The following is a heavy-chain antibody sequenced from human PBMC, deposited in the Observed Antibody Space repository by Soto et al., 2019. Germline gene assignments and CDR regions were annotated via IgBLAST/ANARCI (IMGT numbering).Heavy chain of an antibody. J-gene: IGHJ3*02. D-gene: IGHD1-26*01. CDR2: IYHSGVN. Sequence: KASETLSLTCVVSGGSISTSNWWSWVRQPPGKGLECVGEIYHSGVNNYNPSLKSRVTISVDTSKNQFSLTLSSVTAADTAVYYCARDGRYSRTYYHAFDSWGKGTMVTVSS. CDR3: ARDGRYSRTYYHAFDS. CDR1: GGSISTSNW. V-gene: IGHV4-4*02.